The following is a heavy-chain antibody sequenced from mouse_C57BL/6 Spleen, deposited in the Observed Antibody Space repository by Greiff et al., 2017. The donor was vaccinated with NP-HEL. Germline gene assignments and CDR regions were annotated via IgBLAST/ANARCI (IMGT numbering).Heavy chain of an antibody. D-gene: IGHD1-1*01. CDR2: IHPNSGST. Sequence: QVQLQQPGAELVKPGASVKLSCKASGYTFTSYWMHWVKQRPGQGLEWIGMIHPNSGSTNYNEKFKSKATLTVDKSSSTAYMQLSSLTSEDSAVYYCYYYGSSQFFDYWGQGTTLTVSS. CDR1: GYTFTSYW. V-gene: IGHV1-64*01. CDR3: YYYGSSQFFDY. J-gene: IGHJ2*01.